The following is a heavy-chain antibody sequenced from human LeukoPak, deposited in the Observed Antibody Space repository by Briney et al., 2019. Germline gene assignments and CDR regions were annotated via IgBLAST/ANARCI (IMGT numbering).Heavy chain of an antibody. V-gene: IGHV3-64D*09. CDR2: ISSNGGST. J-gene: IGHJ4*02. CDR1: GFTFSSYT. CDR3: VKGIRNSLTRYYFDY. D-gene: IGHD1-14*01. Sequence: GGSLRLSCSASGFTFSSYTVHWVRQAPGKGLEYVSGISSNGGSTYYADSVKGRFTISRDNSKNTLSLQMSSLSAEDTAVYYCVKGIRNSLTRYYFDYWGQGTLVTVSS.